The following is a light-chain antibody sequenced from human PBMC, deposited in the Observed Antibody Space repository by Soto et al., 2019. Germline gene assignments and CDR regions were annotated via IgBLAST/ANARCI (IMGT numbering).Light chain of an antibody. J-gene: IGKJ4*01. V-gene: IGKV3-15*01. CDR1: QSVSSSY. Sequence: EIVLTQSPGTLSLSPGERATLSCRASQSVSSSYLAWYQQKAGQAPRLLIYGASTRATAIPARFSGSGSGTEFTLTISSLQSEDFAVYFCQHYNKSVTFGGGTEVDIK. CDR2: GAS. CDR3: QHYNKSVT.